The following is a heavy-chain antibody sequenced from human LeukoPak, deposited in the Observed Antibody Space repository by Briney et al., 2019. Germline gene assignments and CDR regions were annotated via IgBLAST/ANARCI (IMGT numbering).Heavy chain of an antibody. D-gene: IGHD3-10*01. CDR1: GFTFSSYS. V-gene: IGHV3-48*01. Sequence: GGSLRLSCAASGFTFSSYSMHWVRQAPGKGLEWVSYISTGSGLIYYADSVKGRFTISRDNVKNSLYLQMNSLRAEDTAVYYCARDENYYGSGGTDNYYYYYYMDVWGKGTTVTVSS. CDR2: ISTGSGLI. CDR3: ARDENYYGSGGTDNYYYYYYMDV. J-gene: IGHJ6*03.